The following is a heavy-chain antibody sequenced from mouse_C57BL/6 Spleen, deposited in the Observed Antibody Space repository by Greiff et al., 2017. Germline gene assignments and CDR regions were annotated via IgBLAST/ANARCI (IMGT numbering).Heavy chain of an antibody. CDR1: GYTFTDYY. Sequence: QVQLQQSGPELVKPGASVKLSCKASGYTFTDYYINWVKQRPGQGLEWIGWIYPGSSNTKYNEKFKGKATLTVDKSSSTAYMPLSSLTSENSAVYCCARSLYSSSPWFAYWGQGTLVTVSA. V-gene: IGHV1-84*01. J-gene: IGHJ3*01. CDR3: ARSLYSSSPWFAY. CDR2: IYPGSSNT. D-gene: IGHD1-1*01.